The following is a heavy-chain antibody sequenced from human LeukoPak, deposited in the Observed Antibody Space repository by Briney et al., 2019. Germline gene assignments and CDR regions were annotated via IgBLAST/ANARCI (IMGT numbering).Heavy chain of an antibody. CDR1: GGSISSYY. D-gene: IGHD2-15*01. J-gene: IGHJ5*02. CDR2: IYYSGST. V-gene: IGHV4-59*08. Sequence: SGTLSPTCTVSGGSISSYYWSWIRQPPGKGLEWIGYIYYSGSTNYNPSLKSRVTISVDTSKNQFSLKLSSVTAADTAVYFCARWYCSGGSCYRRLRFDPWGQGTLVTVSS. CDR3: ARWYCSGGSCYRRLRFDP.